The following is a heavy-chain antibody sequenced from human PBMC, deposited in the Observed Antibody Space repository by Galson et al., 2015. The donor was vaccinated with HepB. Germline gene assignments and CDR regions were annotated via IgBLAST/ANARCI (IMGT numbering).Heavy chain of an antibody. J-gene: IGHJ4*02. CDR2: ISGSGGST. Sequence: SLRLSCAASGFTFSSYAMSWVRQAPGKGLEWVSAISGSGGSTYYADSVKGRFTISRDNSKNTLYLQMNSLRAEDTAVYYCAKLRCSSTSCYYYFDYWGQGTLVTVSS. CDR3: AKLRCSSTSCYYYFDY. CDR1: GFTFSSYA. D-gene: IGHD2-2*01. V-gene: IGHV3-23*01.